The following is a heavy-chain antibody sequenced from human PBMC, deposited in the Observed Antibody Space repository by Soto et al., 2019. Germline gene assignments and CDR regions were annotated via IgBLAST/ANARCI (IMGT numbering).Heavy chain of an antibody. J-gene: IGHJ4*02. V-gene: IGHV1-24*01. CDR3: ATDSSSWPYYFDY. Sequence: ASVKVSCKVSGYTLTELSMHWVRQAPGKGLEWMGGFDPEDGETIYAQKFKGRVTMTEDTSTDTAYMELSSLRSEDTAVYYCATDSSSWPYYFDYWGQGTLVTVSS. D-gene: IGHD6-13*01. CDR1: GYTLTELS. CDR2: FDPEDGET.